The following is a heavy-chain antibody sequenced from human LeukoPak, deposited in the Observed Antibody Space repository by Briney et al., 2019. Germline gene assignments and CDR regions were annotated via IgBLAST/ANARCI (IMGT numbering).Heavy chain of an antibody. CDR1: GFIFRSHT. J-gene: IGHJ4*02. Sequence: GGSLRLSCAASGFIFRSHTMNWVRQGPGKGLEWVSNIRTSAEGANYAYYADSVKGRVTISRDDAKNTLYLHMNSLRDDDTAVYYCASDQRYAFDYWGQGILVTVSS. CDR2: IRTSAEGANYA. V-gene: IGHV3-48*02. CDR3: ASDQRYAFDY. D-gene: IGHD3-9*01.